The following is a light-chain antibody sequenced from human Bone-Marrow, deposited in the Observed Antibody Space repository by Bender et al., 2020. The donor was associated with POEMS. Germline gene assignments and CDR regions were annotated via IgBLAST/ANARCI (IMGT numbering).Light chain of an antibody. J-gene: IGLJ1*01. Sequence: QSALTQPASVSGSPGQSITISCTGTSSDVGGYNYVSWYQQHPGKAPKLIIYDVSNRPSGVSSRFSASKSDDTASLTVSGLQADDEADYYCCSVTRSGAYVFGTGTTVTV. V-gene: IGLV2-14*03. CDR2: DVS. CDR1: SSDVGGYNY. CDR3: CSVTRSGAYV.